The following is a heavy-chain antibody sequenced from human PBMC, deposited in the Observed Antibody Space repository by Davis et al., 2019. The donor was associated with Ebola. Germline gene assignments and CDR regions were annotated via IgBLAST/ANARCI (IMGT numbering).Heavy chain of an antibody. V-gene: IGHV3-30-3*01. CDR2: ISYDGSNK. Sequence: GESLKISCVASGFTFSSYAMHWVRQAPGKGLEWVAVISYDGSNKYYADSVKGRFTISRDNSKNTLYLQMNSLRAEDTAVYYCARDPSYSDRGYYFDYWGQGTLVTVSS. CDR1: GFTFSSYA. J-gene: IGHJ4*02. D-gene: IGHD2-15*01. CDR3: ARDPSYSDRGYYFDY.